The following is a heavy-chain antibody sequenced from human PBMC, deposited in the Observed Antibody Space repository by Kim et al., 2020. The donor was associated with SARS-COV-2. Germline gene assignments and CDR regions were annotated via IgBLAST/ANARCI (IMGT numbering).Heavy chain of an antibody. CDR3: ASATVMVGSWFDP. CDR2: ISSSSSYI. CDR1: GFTFSSYS. V-gene: IGHV3-21*01. Sequence: GGSLRLSCAASGFTFSSYSMNWVRQAPGKGLEWVSSISSSSSYIYYADSVKGRFTISRDNAKNSLYLQMNSLRAEDTAVYYCASATVMVGSWFDPWGQGTLVTVSS. J-gene: IGHJ5*02. D-gene: IGHD4-17*01.